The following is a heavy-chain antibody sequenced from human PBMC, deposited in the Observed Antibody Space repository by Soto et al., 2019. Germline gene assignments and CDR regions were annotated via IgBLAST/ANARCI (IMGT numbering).Heavy chain of an antibody. CDR3: ARVIAAAAGCDY. CDR1: GYTFTSYG. D-gene: IGHD6-13*01. V-gene: IGHV1-18*01. CDR2: ISAYNGKT. Sequence: QVQLVQSGAEVKKPGASVKVSCKASGYTFTSYGISWVRQAPGQGLEWMGWISAYNGKTNYAQKLQDRVTMTTDTSTSAAYMELRSLGSGYTAVYFCARVIAAAAGCDYWGQGTLVTVSS. J-gene: IGHJ4*02.